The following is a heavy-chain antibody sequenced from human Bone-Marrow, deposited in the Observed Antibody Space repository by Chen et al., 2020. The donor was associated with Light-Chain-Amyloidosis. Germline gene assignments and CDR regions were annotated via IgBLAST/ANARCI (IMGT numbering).Heavy chain of an antibody. CDR2: VRGSTVST. Sequence: EVQLVESGGGLVQPGGSLRLSCETSGFNFSSLGMSWVRQAPGKGLEWVSTVRGSTVSTYYAGSVKGRFIISRDNSKSTLYLQMNSLRAGDTAVYFCTRKGGYFDFWGQGSLVTVSS. V-gene: IGHV3-23*04. CDR3: TRKGGYFDF. J-gene: IGHJ4*02. CDR1: GFNFSSLG. D-gene: IGHD3-10*01.